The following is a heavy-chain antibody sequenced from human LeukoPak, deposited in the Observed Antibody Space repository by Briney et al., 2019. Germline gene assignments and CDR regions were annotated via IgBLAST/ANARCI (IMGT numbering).Heavy chain of an antibody. V-gene: IGHV3-30*18. CDR2: ISYDGSNK. Sequence: GGSLRLSCAASGFTFSSYGIHWVRQAPGKGLEWVAFISYDGSNKYYADSVKGRFTISRDNSKNTLYLQVNSLRAEDTAVYYCAKGRTLYDYGDVYVMDVWGQGTTVTVSS. CDR1: GFTFSSYG. J-gene: IGHJ6*02. D-gene: IGHD4-17*01. CDR3: AKGRTLYDYGDVYVMDV.